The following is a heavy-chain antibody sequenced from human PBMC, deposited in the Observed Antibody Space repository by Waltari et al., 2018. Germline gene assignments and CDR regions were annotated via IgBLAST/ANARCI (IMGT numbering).Heavy chain of an antibody. CDR3: ARAPYCGGDCYPEYFQH. V-gene: IGHV4-34*01. J-gene: IGHJ1*01. D-gene: IGHD2-21*01. Sequence: QVQLQQWGAGLLKPSETLSLTCAVYGGSFSGYYWSWIRQPPGKGLEWIGEINHSGSTNSNPSLKSRVTISVETSKNQFYLKLSSVTAADTAVYYCARAPYCGGDCYPEYFQHWGQGTLVTVSS. CDR2: INHSGST. CDR1: GGSFSGYY.